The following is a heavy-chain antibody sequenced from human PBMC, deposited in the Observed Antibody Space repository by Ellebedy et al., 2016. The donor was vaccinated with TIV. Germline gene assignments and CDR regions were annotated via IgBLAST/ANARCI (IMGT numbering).Heavy chain of an antibody. CDR1: GFTFGSYW. J-gene: IGHJ4*02. CDR2: IKIDGSQE. V-gene: IGHV3-7*03. CDR3: AKGGAWDLDY. D-gene: IGHD1-26*01. Sequence: PGGSLRLSCAASGFTFGSYWMSWVRQAPGKGLERVANIKIDGSQEYYVESVKGRFTISRDNAKNSLYLQMNSLRAEDTAVYYCAKGGAWDLDYWGQGTLVTVSS.